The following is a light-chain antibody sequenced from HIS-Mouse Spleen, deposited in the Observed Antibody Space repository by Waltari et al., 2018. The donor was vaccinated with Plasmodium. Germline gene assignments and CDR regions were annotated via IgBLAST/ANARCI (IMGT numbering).Light chain of an antibody. CDR1: RLRSYY. J-gene: IGLJ3*02. V-gene: IGLV3-19*01. CDR2: GKN. CDR3: NSRDSSGNHQV. Sequence: SSELTQDPAVSVALGQTVRITCQGNRLRSYYARWYQQKPRQAPVLVIYGKNNRPPGIPDRFSGSSSGNTASLTITGAQAEDEADYYCNSRDSSGNHQVFGGGTKLTVL.